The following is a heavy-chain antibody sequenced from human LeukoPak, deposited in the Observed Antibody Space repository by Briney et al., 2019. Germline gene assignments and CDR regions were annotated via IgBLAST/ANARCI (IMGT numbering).Heavy chain of an antibody. D-gene: IGHD3-16*02. J-gene: IGHJ4*02. V-gene: IGHV1-18*01. CDR2: ISTYNGDT. Sequence: ASVKVSCKASGYTFTSYGISWVRQAPGQGLEWMGWISTYNGDTNYAQKLQGRVTMTTDTSTNTAYMELRSLRSDDTAVYYCAKSLRSITPEFEYWGQGTLVTVSS. CDR3: AKSLRSITPEFEY. CDR1: GYTFTSYG.